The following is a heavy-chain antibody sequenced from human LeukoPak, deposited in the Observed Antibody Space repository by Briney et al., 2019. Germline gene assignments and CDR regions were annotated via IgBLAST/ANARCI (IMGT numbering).Heavy chain of an antibody. D-gene: IGHD6-19*01. CDR1: GFTFSSYS. Sequence: GGSLRLSCAASGFTFSSYSMNWVRQAPGKGLEWVSSISSSSSYIYYADSVKGRFTISRDNAKNSLYLQMNSLRAEDTAVYYCARGGSYSSGWYNYWGQGTLVTVSS. J-gene: IGHJ4*02. CDR3: ARGGSYSSGWYNY. CDR2: ISSSSSYI. V-gene: IGHV3-21*01.